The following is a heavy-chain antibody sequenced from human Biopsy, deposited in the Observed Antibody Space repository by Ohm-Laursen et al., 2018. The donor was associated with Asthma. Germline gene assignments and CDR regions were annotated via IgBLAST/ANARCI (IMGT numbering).Heavy chain of an antibody. D-gene: IGHD5-12*01. V-gene: IGHV1-69*13. J-gene: IGHJ6*02. CDR3: ARGYSGSDRIVYYYSGLEV. Sequence: SVKVSCKASGDSFSNYAISWVRQAPGQELEWMGGLVPVLGTPDHAQMFEGRVTITADESTSTAYMELSSLSSEDTAVYYCARGYSGSDRIVYYYSGLEVWGQGTTVTVSS. CDR1: GDSFSNYA. CDR2: LVPVLGTP.